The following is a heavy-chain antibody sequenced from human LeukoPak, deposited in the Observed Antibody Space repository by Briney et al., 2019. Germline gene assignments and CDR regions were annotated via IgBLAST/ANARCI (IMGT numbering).Heavy chain of an antibody. Sequence: GGSLRLSCAASGFTFSSYAMHWVRQAPGKGLEWVASINSDGSEGYYADVVKGRFTISRDNAKNSLYLQINSLRAEDTAVYYCARSSYSSSPSVWGQGTMVTVSS. CDR1: GFTFSSYA. J-gene: IGHJ3*01. V-gene: IGHV3-7*03. CDR3: ARSSYSSSPSV. CDR2: INSDGSEG. D-gene: IGHD6-6*01.